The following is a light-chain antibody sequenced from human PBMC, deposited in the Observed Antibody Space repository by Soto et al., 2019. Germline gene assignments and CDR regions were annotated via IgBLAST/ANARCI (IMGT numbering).Light chain of an antibody. CDR1: QSISSW. Sequence: DIQMTQSPSTLSASVGDRVTITCRASQSISSWLAWYQQKPGKAPKLLIYKASSLESGVPSRFSGSGSGTEFTLTISRLQPDDFATYYCQQYNSYSLVTFGQGTKLEIK. CDR3: QQYNSYSLVT. V-gene: IGKV1-5*03. CDR2: KAS. J-gene: IGKJ2*01.